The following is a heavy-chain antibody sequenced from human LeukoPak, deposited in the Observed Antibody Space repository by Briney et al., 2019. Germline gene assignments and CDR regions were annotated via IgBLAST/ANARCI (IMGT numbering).Heavy chain of an antibody. CDR1: GFTVSSNY. J-gene: IGHJ3*02. Sequence: GGSLRLSCAASGFTVSSNYMSWVRQAPGKGLEWVSVIYSGGSTYYADFVKGRFTISRDNSKNTLYLQMNSLRAEDTAVYYCAREISRTGAFDIWGQGTMVTVSS. CDR2: IYSGGST. CDR3: AREISRTGAFDI. D-gene: IGHD3-3*02. V-gene: IGHV3-53*05.